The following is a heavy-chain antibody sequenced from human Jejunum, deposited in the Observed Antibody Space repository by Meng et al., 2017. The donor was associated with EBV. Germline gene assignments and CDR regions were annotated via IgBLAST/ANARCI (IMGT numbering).Heavy chain of an antibody. V-gene: IGHV3-23*01. Sequence: LWEPGGGLVQPGVSLSRSCSASGFTFNNYALSWVRQVPGKGLEWVSVISASGGSTDYADSVKGRFTISRDNSKNTLYLQINSLRAEDTAVYYCAMQAGGYYYPFDYWGQGTLVTVSS. D-gene: IGHD3-22*01. CDR1: GFTFNNYA. J-gene: IGHJ4*02. CDR3: AMQAGGYYYPFDY. CDR2: ISASGGST.